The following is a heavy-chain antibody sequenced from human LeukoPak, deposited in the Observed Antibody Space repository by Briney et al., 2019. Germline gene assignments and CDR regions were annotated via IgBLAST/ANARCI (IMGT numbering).Heavy chain of an antibody. CDR2: ISGSGGST. J-gene: IGHJ4*02. V-gene: IGHV3-23*01. CDR1: GFTFSSYA. D-gene: IGHD1-26*01. CDR3: AKVSGSYPAGYFDY. Sequence: GGSLRLSCAASGFTFSSYAMSWVRQAPGKGLEWVSAISGSGGSTYYVDSVKGRFTISRDNSKNTLYLQMNSLRAEDTAVYYCAKVSGSYPAGYFDYWGQGTLVTVSS.